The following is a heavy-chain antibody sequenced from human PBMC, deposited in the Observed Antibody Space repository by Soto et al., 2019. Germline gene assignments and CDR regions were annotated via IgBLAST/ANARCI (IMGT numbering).Heavy chain of an antibody. CDR2: INPQTGGT. CDR1: GYTFTGYY. D-gene: IGHD2-2*01. V-gene: IGHV1-2*02. CDR3: ARERNQVISDGMGV. Sequence: QVQLVQSGAEVKTPGASVRVSCKASGYTFTGYYIHWVREAPGQGLEWMGWINPQTGGTSYAQKLQGRVTLSRDTSINTAYPELSRLRFDDAAVYFWARERNQVISDGMGVWGQGTTVTVAS. J-gene: IGHJ6*02.